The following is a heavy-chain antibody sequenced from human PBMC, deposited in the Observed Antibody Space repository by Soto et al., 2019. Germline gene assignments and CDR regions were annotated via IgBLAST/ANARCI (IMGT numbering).Heavy chain of an antibody. D-gene: IGHD6-19*01. J-gene: IGHJ4*02. V-gene: IGHV3-48*02. Sequence: GESLKISCVASGFSLANYPMNWVRQTPGKGLEWISYSSPRGDTIYYADSVEGRSTISRDNARNSLSLHMSSLRDEDSALYYCAKGPHTNVGWPYYFESWGQGVPVTVSS. CDR2: SSPRGDTI. CDR1: GFSLANYP. CDR3: AKGPHTNVGWPYYFES.